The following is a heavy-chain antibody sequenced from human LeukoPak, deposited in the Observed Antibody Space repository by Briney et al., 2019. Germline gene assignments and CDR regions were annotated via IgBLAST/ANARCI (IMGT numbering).Heavy chain of an antibody. D-gene: IGHD3-10*01. CDR3: ARGPYYYGSGSSNWFDP. V-gene: IGHV4-59*02. CDR2: TYSSGST. Sequence: SETLSLTCTVSGGSVSGYYWSWIRQPPGKGLEWIGYTYSSGSTTYNPSLKSRVTISLDTSKNQFSLKLTSVTAADTAVYYCARGPYYYGSGSSNWFDPWGQGTLVTVSS. CDR1: GGSVSGYY. J-gene: IGHJ5*02.